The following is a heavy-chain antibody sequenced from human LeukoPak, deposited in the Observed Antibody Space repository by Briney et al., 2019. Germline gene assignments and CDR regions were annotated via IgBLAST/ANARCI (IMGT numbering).Heavy chain of an antibody. Sequence: GGSRRLSCAASGFTFSSYGMHWVRQAPGKGLEWVAVISYDGSNKYYADSVKGRFTISRDNSKNTLYLQMNSLRAEDTAVYYCAKDRYYGSGSYSYGMDVWGKGTTVTVSS. CDR2: ISYDGSNK. CDR3: AKDRYYGSGSYSYGMDV. J-gene: IGHJ6*04. D-gene: IGHD3-10*01. V-gene: IGHV3-30*18. CDR1: GFTFSSYG.